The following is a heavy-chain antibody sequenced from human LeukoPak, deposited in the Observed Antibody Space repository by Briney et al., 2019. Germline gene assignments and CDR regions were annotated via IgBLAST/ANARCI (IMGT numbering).Heavy chain of an antibody. CDR1: GGSLSTYY. D-gene: IGHD3-10*01. CDR3: ARRRYYGSGSYIINWFDP. J-gene: IGHJ5*02. Sequence: SETLSLTCTVSGGSLSTYYWSWIRQPPGKGLEWIGYIYHSGSTNYNPSLKSRVTISVDTSKNQFSLKLSSVTAADTAVYYCARRRYYGSGSYIINWFDPWGQGTLVTVSS. V-gene: IGHV4-59*12. CDR2: IYHSGST.